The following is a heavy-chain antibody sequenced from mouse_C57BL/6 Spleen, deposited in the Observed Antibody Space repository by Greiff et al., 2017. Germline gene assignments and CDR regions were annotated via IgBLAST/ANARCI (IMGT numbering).Heavy chain of an antibody. V-gene: IGHV1-80*01. CDR1: GYAFSSYW. J-gene: IGHJ2*01. D-gene: IGHD2-3*01. CDR3: ARGGWVPYYFDY. CDR2: IYPGDGDT. Sequence: VQLQQSGAELVKPGASVKISCTASGYAFSSYWMNWVKQRPGKGLEWIGQIYPGDGDTTYTGKFKGKATLTADTSSSTAYMQLSSLTSEDSAVYFCARGGWVPYYFDYWGQGTTLTVSS.